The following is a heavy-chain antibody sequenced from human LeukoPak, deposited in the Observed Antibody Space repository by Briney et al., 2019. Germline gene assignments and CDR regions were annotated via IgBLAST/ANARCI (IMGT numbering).Heavy chain of an antibody. CDR2: IKQDGSEK. V-gene: IGHV3-7*01. CDR1: GFTFSSYW. J-gene: IGHJ4*02. Sequence: QTGGSLRLSCAASGFTFSSYWMSWVRQAPGKGLEWVANIKQDGSEKYYVDSVKGRFTISRDNAKNSLYLQMNSLRAEDTAVYYCARDNSNYFYAFDYWGQGTLVTVSS. D-gene: IGHD4-11*01. CDR3: ARDNSNYFYAFDY.